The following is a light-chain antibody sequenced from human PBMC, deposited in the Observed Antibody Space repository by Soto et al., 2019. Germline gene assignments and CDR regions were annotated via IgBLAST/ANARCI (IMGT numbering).Light chain of an antibody. Sequence: QSVLTQAASVSGSPGQSITISCTGANSDIGNYDFVSWYRQHPGEAPKVLIFDVSNRPSGISNRFSGSKSGNTASLTIYGLQAEDEADYFCSSYTSTSSFYVFGTGTKVTVL. CDR3: SSYTSTSSFYV. CDR2: DVS. CDR1: NSDIGNYDF. J-gene: IGLJ1*01. V-gene: IGLV2-14*03.